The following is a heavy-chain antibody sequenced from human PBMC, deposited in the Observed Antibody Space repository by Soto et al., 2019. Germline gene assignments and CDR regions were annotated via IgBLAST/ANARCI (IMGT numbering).Heavy chain of an antibody. CDR3: ARGSAAIMVD. D-gene: IGHD2-2*01. J-gene: IGHJ4*02. CDR1: GGSISSYY. V-gene: IGHV4-59*01. CDR2: IYYSGST. Sequence: QVQLQESGPGLLKPSETLSLTCTVSGGSISSYYWSWIRQPPGKGLEWIGYIYYSGSTNYNPSLKRRVTISVDTSKNQFSLKLSSVTAAGTAVYYCARGSAAIMVDWGQGTLVTVSS.